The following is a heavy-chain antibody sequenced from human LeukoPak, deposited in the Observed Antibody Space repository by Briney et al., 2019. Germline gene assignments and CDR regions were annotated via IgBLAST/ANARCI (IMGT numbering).Heavy chain of an antibody. CDR2: IYYSGST. D-gene: IGHD5-18*01. Sequence: MPSETLSLTCTVSGGSISSHYWSWIRQPPGKGLEWIGYIYYSGSTNYNPSLKSRVTISVDTSKNQFSLKLSSVTAADTAVYYCARGGRQLWLSYYYYYMDVWGKGTTVTVSS. CDR1: GGSISSHY. CDR3: ARGGRQLWLSYYYYYMDV. J-gene: IGHJ6*03. V-gene: IGHV4-59*11.